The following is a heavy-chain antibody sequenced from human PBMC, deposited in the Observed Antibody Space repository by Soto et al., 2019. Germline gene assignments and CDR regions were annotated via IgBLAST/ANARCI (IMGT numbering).Heavy chain of an antibody. Sequence: QVQLVESGGGVVQPGRSLRLSCAASGFTFSSYGMHWVRQAPGKGLEWVAVISYDGSNKYYADSVKGRFTISRDNSKNTLYLQMNSLRAEDTAVYYCAKDAKTYYYDSSGYPHDYWGQETLVTVSS. V-gene: IGHV3-30*18. CDR3: AKDAKTYYYDSSGYPHDY. J-gene: IGHJ4*02. CDR1: GFTFSSYG. CDR2: ISYDGSNK. D-gene: IGHD3-22*01.